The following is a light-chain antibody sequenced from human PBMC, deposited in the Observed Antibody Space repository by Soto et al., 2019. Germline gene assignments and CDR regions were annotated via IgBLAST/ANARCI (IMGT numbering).Light chain of an antibody. Sequence: QSALTQPPSASGSPGQSVTISCTGTTGDIGAFNYVSWYQQRPGKAPKLIIYEVSNRPSGVSNRFSGSKSGNTASLTISGLQAEDEAHYYCSSYTSDNRSYVFGTGTKLTVL. CDR3: SSYTSDNRSYV. V-gene: IGLV2-14*01. CDR1: TGDIGAFNY. CDR2: EVS. J-gene: IGLJ1*01.